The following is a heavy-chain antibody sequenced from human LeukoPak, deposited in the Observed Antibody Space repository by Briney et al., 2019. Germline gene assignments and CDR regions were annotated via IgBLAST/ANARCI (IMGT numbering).Heavy chain of an antibody. CDR3: ARDGPDTSYYFDY. V-gene: IGHV4-59*01. Sequence: SETLSLTCTVSGGSISSYYWNWIRQPPGKGLEWIGYVYYTGSTNYNPSLKNRVTISIDTSRNQFSLILTSVTAADTAVYYCARDGPDTSYYFDYWGQGTLVTVSS. CDR2: VYYTGST. D-gene: IGHD2-2*02. CDR1: GGSISSYY. J-gene: IGHJ4*02.